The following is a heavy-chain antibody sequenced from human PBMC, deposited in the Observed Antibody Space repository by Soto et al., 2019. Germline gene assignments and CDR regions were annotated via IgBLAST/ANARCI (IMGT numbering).Heavy chain of an antibody. CDR2: IYYSGST. Sequence: SETLSLTCTVSGGSISSSSYYWGWIRQPPGKGLEWIGSIYYSGSTYYNPSLKSRVTISVDTSKNQFSLKLSSVTAADTAVYYCARPYYDFWSGYLNWFDPWGQGTLVTVS. V-gene: IGHV4-39*01. CDR3: ARPYYDFWSGYLNWFDP. J-gene: IGHJ5*02. D-gene: IGHD3-3*01. CDR1: GGSISSSSYY.